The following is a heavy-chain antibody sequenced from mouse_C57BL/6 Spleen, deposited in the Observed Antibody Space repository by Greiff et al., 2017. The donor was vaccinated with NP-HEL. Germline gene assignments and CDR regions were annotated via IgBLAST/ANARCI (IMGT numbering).Heavy chain of an antibody. J-gene: IGHJ3*01. CDR3: ERVGVCYGSSPLGGFAY. V-gene: IGHV1-82*01. CDR2: IYPGDGDT. D-gene: IGHD1-1*01. Sequence: LVESGPELVKPGASVKISCKASGYAFSSSWMNWVKQRPGKGLEWIGRIYPGDGDTNYNGKFKGKATLTADKSSSTAYMQLSSLTSEDSAVYFCERVGVCYGSSPLGGFAYWGQGTLVTVSA. CDR1: GYAFSSSW.